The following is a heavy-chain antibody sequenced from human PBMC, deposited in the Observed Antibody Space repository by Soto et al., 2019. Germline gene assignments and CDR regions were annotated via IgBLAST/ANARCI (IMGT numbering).Heavy chain of an antibody. CDR1: GFSLSTSGVG. J-gene: IGHJ4*02. CDR2: IYWDDSK. Sequence: QITLKESGPTLVKPTQTLTLTCTFSGFSLSTSGVGVGWIRQPPGKALEWLAVIYWDDSKTYSPSLKSRLTIXKHXSRDQVVLTMTNMDPVDTATYYCAHKGSGSRAIDYWGQGALVTVSS. CDR3: AHKGSGSRAIDY. D-gene: IGHD3-10*01. V-gene: IGHV2-5*02.